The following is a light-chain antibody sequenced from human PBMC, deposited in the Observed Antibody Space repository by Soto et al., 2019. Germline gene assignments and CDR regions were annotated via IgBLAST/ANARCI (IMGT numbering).Light chain of an antibody. CDR1: NIGGKS. Sequence: SYELTQTSSVSAAPGQTARISCGGNNIGGKSVHWYQQKPGQAPVVVVYDDSDRPSGIPERFSGSNSGNTATLTISRVEAGDEADYHCQVWDDNSDHHVFGTGTKVTVL. V-gene: IGLV3-21*02. J-gene: IGLJ1*01. CDR2: DDS. CDR3: QVWDDNSDHHV.